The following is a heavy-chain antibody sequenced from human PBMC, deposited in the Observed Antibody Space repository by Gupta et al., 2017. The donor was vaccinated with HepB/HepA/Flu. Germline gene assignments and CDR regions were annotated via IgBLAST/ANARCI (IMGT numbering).Heavy chain of an antibody. CDR1: GGTFSSYA. CDR3: ARGGFGCSSTSCQYYYYYMDV. Sequence: QVQLVQSGAEVQKPGSSVKVSCKASGGTFSSYAIRWVRQAPGQGLEWMGGIIPIFGTANYAQKFQGRVTITADKSTSTAYMELSSLRSEDTAVYYCARGGFGCSSTSCQYYYYYMDVWGKGTTVTVSS. V-gene: IGHV1-69*06. J-gene: IGHJ6*03. CDR2: IIPIFGTA. D-gene: IGHD2-2*01.